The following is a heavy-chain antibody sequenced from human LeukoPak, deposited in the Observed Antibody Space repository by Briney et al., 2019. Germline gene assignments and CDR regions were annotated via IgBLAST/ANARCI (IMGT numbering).Heavy chain of an antibody. Sequence: GGSLRLSCAASGFTFSGSAMHWVRQASGKGLEWVGRIRSKANSYATAYAASVKGRFTISRDDSKNTAYLQMNSLKTEDTAVYYCTRHAAGGVWFDSWGQGTLVTVSS. V-gene: IGHV3-73*01. CDR1: GFTFSGSA. CDR2: IRSKANSYAT. CDR3: TRHAAGGVWFDS. J-gene: IGHJ5*01. D-gene: IGHD3-16*01.